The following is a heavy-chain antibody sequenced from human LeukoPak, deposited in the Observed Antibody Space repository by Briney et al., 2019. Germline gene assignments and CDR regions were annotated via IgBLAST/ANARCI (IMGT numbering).Heavy chain of an antibody. J-gene: IGHJ4*02. Sequence: QPGGSLRLSCAASGFTFSPYWMHWVRQAPGKGLVWVSHINPDGTTTSYADSVKGRFTISRDNAQNTLYLQMNSLRAEDTAVYYCARGXXXQDYWGQGTLVTVSS. CDR2: INPDGTTT. V-gene: IGHV3-74*01. CDR3: ARGXXXQDY. CDR1: GFTFSPYW.